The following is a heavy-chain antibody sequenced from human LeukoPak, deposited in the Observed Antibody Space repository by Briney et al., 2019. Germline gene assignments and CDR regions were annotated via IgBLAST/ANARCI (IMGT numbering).Heavy chain of an antibody. V-gene: IGHV3-73*01. D-gene: IGHD4-17*01. Sequence: GGSLRLSCAASGFTFSGSAMHWVRQASGQGLEWVGRIRSKANSYATAYAASVKGRITISRDDSKNKAYLQMNSLKTEDTAVYYCTRQGYGDYDGYWGQGTLVTVSS. J-gene: IGHJ4*02. CDR3: TRQGYGDYDGY. CDR1: GFTFSGSA. CDR2: IRSKANSYAT.